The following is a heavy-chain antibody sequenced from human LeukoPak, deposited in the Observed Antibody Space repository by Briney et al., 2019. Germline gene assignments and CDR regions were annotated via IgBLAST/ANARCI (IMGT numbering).Heavy chain of an antibody. Sequence: GESLKISCKGSGYSFTSYWIGWVRQMPGKGLEWMGIIYPGDSDTRYSPSFQGQVTISADKFISTAYLQWSSLKASDTVMYYCAKIAVAGTWGFDPWGQGTLVTVSS. CDR1: GYSFTSYW. V-gene: IGHV5-51*01. CDR2: IYPGDSDT. D-gene: IGHD6-19*01. CDR3: AKIAVAGTWGFDP. J-gene: IGHJ5*02.